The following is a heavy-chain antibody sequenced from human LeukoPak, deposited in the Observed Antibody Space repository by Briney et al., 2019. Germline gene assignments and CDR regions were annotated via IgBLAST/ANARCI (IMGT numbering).Heavy chain of an antibody. J-gene: IGHJ5*02. CDR3: AKSSLQMVRGVNNWFDP. Sequence: GGSLRLSCAASGFTFSSYGMHWVRQAPGKGLEWVAFIRYDGSNKYYADSVKGRFTISRDNSKNTLYLQMNSLRAEDTAVYYCAKSSLQMVRGVNNWFDPWGQGTLVTVSS. V-gene: IGHV3-30*02. D-gene: IGHD3-10*01. CDR1: GFTFSSYG. CDR2: IRYDGSNK.